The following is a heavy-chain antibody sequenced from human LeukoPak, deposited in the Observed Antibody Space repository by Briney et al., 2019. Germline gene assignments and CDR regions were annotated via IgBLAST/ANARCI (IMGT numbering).Heavy chain of an antibody. D-gene: IGHD3-10*01. Sequence: ASVKVSCKASGYTFTSYAMNWVRQAPGQGLEWMGWMNPNSGNTGYAQKFQGRVTMTRNTSISTAYMELSSLRSEDTAVYYCARAGSPALLRARRRDWFDPWGQGTLVTVSS. J-gene: IGHJ5*02. CDR1: GYTFTSYA. CDR3: ARAGSPALLRARRRDWFDP. CDR2: MNPNSGNT. V-gene: IGHV1-8*02.